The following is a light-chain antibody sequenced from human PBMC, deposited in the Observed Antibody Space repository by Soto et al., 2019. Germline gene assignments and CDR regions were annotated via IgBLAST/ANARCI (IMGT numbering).Light chain of an antibody. J-gene: IGKJ1*01. Sequence: AIQMTQSPSSLSASVGDRVTITCRASQGIANELGWYQQKPGKAPKLLINVASTLQSGVSSRFGGSGSGTDFTLTISSLQPEDSATYYCLQDHTYPWTFGQGTKVDI. CDR1: QGIANE. CDR3: LQDHTYPWT. CDR2: VAS. V-gene: IGKV1-6*01.